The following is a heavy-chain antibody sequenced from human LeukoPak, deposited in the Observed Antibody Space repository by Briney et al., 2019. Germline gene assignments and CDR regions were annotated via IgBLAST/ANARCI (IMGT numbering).Heavy chain of an antibody. J-gene: IGHJ4*02. CDR2: IYYSGST. CDR3: ARVVRIGDYFDY. V-gene: IGHV4-31*03. CDR1: LGSLSSGGYY. Sequence: SDSLCLTCTVSLGSLSSGGYYCSSIRQHPGKGLEWVGYIYYSGSTYYNPSLKSRVTISVDTSKNQFSLKLSSGTAADTAVYYCARVVRIGDYFDYWGQGTLVTVSS. D-gene: IGHD4-23*01.